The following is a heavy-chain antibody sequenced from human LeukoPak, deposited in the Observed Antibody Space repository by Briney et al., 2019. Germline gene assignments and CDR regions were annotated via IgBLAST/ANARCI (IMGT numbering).Heavy chain of an antibody. V-gene: IGHV3-23*01. CDR1: GISGYA. CDR2: INGSGGKT. Sequence: GGSLKLFCAAFGISGYAMSLVRPAPGRGPGGGSVINGSGGKTNYSDSVRGRFIVSRDKSKNTVYLQMNSLRAEDTALYFCVKEPSTSPYCSGGSCYFEYWGRGTLVTVSS. D-gene: IGHD2-15*01. CDR3: VKEPSTSPYCSGGSCYFEY. J-gene: IGHJ4*02.